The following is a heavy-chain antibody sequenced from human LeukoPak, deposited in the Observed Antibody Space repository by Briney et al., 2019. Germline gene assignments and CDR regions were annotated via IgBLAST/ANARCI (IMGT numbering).Heavy chain of an antibody. CDR3: ARFAYSSDYFPGHY. CDR2: IYPDNSNT. V-gene: IGHV5-51*01. D-gene: IGHD3-22*01. J-gene: IGHJ4*02. Sequence: GESLKISCKGSGYTFANYWIGWVRQMPGKGLEWMGIIYPDNSNTRYSPSFQGQVTISADKSISTAYLQWSSRKASDTAMYYCARFAYSSDYFPGHYWGQGTLVTVSS. CDR1: GYTFANYW.